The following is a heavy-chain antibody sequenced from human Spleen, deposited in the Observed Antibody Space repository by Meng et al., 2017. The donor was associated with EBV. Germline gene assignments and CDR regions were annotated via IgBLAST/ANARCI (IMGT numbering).Heavy chain of an antibody. CDR3: SGLRGY. CDR1: GFTFSDTS. Sequence: DVQLVESGGGLVKPGXSLRLSCAASGFTFSDTSMNWVRQAPGKGLEWVARVKTEADGGTTDYAAVVKGRFIISRDDSRNTVYLQMNSLKIDDTAVYYCSGLRGYWGQGTLVTVSS. D-gene: IGHD3/OR15-3a*01. CDR2: VKTEADGGTT. V-gene: IGHV3-15*01. J-gene: IGHJ4*02.